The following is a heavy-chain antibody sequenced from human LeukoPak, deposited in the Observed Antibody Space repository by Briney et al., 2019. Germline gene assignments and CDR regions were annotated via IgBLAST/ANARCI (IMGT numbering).Heavy chain of an antibody. Sequence: KPGGSLRLSCAASGFTFSSYSMNWVRQAPGKGLEWVSSISSSSSYIYYADSVKGRFTISRDNAKNSLCLQMNSLRAEDTAVYYCARDLIGYSYGYGIDYWGQGTLVTVSS. V-gene: IGHV3-21*01. D-gene: IGHD5-18*01. J-gene: IGHJ4*02. CDR1: GFTFSSYS. CDR3: ARDLIGYSYGYGIDY. CDR2: ISSSSSYI.